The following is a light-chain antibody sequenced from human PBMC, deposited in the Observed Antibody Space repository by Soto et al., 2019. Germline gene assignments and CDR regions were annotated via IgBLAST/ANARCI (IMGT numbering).Light chain of an antibody. Sequence: IGMTQSPVTLSVSPGERATLSCRSSQTVSRHLAWYQQKPGQAPRLLIFGASTRATGIPDRFSGSGSGTDFTLTISSLQSEDFAVYYCQQYNTWPLITFGPGTRLEIK. V-gene: IGKV3-15*01. CDR3: QQYNTWPLIT. CDR1: QTVSRH. J-gene: IGKJ5*01. CDR2: GAS.